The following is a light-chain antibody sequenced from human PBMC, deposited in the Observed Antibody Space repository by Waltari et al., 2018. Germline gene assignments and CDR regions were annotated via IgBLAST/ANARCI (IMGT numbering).Light chain of an antibody. CDR1: QSITNF. V-gene: IGKV1-39*01. J-gene: IGKJ4*01. CDR2: AAS. CDR3: QQSYNTPLT. Sequence: DIQMTQSPSSLSASVGDRVTITCRASQSITNFLNWYQQRPGKAPKLLFYAASILQSGVSSNFSGSGSGTDVTLTISSLQPEDFATYYCQQSYNTPLTFGGGTKVEIK.